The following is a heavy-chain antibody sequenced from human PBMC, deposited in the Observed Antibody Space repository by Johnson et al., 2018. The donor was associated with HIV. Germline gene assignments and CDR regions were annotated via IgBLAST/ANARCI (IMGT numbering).Heavy chain of an antibody. CDR1: GFTLDDYD. CDR3: AKAQAFRGAFDI. J-gene: IGHJ3*02. V-gene: IGHV3-11*04. CDR2: ISSSGSTI. Sequence: QVQLVESGGGVVRPGGSLRLSCVASGFTLDDYDMSWVRQTPGKGLEWVSYISSSGSTIYYADSVKGRFTISRDNAKNSLYLQMNSLRAEDTAVYYCAKAQAFRGAFDIWGQGTMVTVSS. D-gene: IGHD2/OR15-2a*01.